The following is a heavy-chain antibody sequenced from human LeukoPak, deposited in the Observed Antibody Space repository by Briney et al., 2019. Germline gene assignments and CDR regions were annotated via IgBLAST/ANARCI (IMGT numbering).Heavy chain of an antibody. CDR1: GGTFSSYA. Sequence: SVKVSCKASGGTFSSYAISWVRQAPGQRLEWMGRIIPILGIANYAQKFQGRVTITADKSTSTAYMELSSLRSEDTAVYYCASSYNWNYRFDPWGQGTLVTVSS. V-gene: IGHV1-69*04. CDR3: ASSYNWNYRFDP. D-gene: IGHD1-7*01. CDR2: IIPILGIA. J-gene: IGHJ5*02.